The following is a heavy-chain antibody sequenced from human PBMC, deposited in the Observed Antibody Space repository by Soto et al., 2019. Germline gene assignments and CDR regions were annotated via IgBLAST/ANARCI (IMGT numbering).Heavy chain of an antibody. CDR2: ISWNSGSI. CDR3: AKDFGTAPDMFSFWIISGGFVSFDI. V-gene: IGHV3-9*01. D-gene: IGHD6-25*01. J-gene: IGHJ3*02. CDR1: GFTFDDYA. Sequence: GGSLRLSCAASGFTFDDYAMHWVRQAPGKGLEWVSGISWNSGSIGYADSVKGRFTISRDNAKNSLYLQMNSLRAEDTALYYCAKDFGTAPDMFSFWIISGGFVSFDIWDKG.